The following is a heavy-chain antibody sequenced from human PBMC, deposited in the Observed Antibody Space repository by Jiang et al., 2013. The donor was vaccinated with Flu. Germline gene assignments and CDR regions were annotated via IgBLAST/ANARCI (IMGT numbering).Heavy chain of an antibody. V-gene: IGHV1-46*01. D-gene: IGHD2-21*02. CDR3: ASSGDCCNAPSDI. J-gene: IGHJ3*02. CDR1: GYTFFTYF. CDR2: IYPSGIST. Sequence: SGAEVKKPGASVRISCKASGYTFFTYFFHWVRQAPGQGLEWMGIIYPSGISTIYAQKFQGRVTVTRDTSTSTVYMELTSLRSDDTAVYYCASSGDCCNAPSDIWGQGTMVTVSS.